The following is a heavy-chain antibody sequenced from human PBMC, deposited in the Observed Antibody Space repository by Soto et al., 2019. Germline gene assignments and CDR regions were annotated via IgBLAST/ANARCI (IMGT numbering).Heavy chain of an antibody. J-gene: IGHJ4*02. CDR3: AKPIIGGYHYLNYFDY. D-gene: IGHD3-22*01. CDR2: ISYDGSNK. CDR1: GFTFNTYV. Sequence: GGSLRLSCAASGFTFNTYVMHWVRQAPGKGLEWVAVISYDGSNKYYAESVKGRFTISRDNSKKTLYLQINSLRTEDTVVYYCAKPIIGGYHYLNYFDYWGQGTLVTVSS. V-gene: IGHV3-30*18.